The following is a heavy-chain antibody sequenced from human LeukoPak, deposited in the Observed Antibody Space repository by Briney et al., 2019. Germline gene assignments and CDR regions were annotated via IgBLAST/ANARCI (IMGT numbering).Heavy chain of an antibody. V-gene: IGHV3-21*03. D-gene: IGHD3-9*01. Sequence: TGGSLRLSCAASGFTFSSYSMNWVRQAPGKGLEWVSSISSSSSYIYYADSVKGRFTISRDNAKNSLYLQMNSLRAEDTAVYYCARSDVLRYFDWQNYFDYWGQGTLVTVSS. CDR3: ARSDVLRYFDWQNYFDY. J-gene: IGHJ4*02. CDR1: GFTFSSYS. CDR2: ISSSSSYI.